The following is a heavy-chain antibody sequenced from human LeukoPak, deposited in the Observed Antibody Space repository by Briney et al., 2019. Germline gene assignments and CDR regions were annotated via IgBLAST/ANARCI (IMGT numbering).Heavy chain of an antibody. J-gene: IGHJ4*02. CDR2: IYYSGST. CDR3: ARVPNLEVAPGIAVADSPFDY. Sequence: SETLSLTCTVSGGSISSYYWSWIRQPPGKGLEWIGYIYYSGSTNYNPSLKSRVTISVDTSKNQFSLKLSSVTAADTAVYYCARVPNLEVAPGIAVADSPFDYWGQGTLVTVSS. CDR1: GGSISSYY. D-gene: IGHD6-19*01. V-gene: IGHV4-59*12.